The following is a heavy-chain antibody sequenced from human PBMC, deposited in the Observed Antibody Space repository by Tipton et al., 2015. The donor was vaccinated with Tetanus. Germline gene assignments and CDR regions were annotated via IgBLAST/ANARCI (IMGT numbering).Heavy chain of an antibody. CDR1: GFNFGSYA. D-gene: IGHD3/OR15-3a*01. CDR3: AKDRSFALVNALDM. J-gene: IGHJ3*02. V-gene: IGHV3-23*01. Sequence: LSLTCAASGFNFGSYAMNWVRQAPGMGLEWVSDINGGGGSTHYADSVKGRFTISRDNSKNTVYLQMNSLRVEDTALYYCAKDRSFALVNALDMWGPGTLVTVS. CDR2: INGGGGST.